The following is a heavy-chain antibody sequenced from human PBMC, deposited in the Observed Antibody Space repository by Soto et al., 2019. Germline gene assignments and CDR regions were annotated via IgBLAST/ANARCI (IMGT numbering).Heavy chain of an antibody. CDR3: ARQSSDCGVDCYSDDY. Sequence: GDSLKISCKGSGYSFSSYSINRVRQTTGKGLEWMGRIDPTVSHTDYSPSVQGRVTISVDKSTNTAYLQWDSLKASDTAMYYCARQSSDCGVDCYSDDYWGQGTQVTVSS. V-gene: IGHV5-10-1*01. CDR2: IDPTVSHT. CDR1: GYSFSSYS. J-gene: IGHJ4*02. D-gene: IGHD2-21*02.